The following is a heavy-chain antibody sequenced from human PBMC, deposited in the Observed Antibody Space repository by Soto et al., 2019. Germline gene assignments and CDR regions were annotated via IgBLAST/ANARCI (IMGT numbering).Heavy chain of an antibody. D-gene: IGHD6-6*01. V-gene: IGHV4-34*01. CDR2: INHSGST. CDR1: GGSFSGHY. CDR3: ARKRFGQLVFDP. Sequence: SETLSLTCAVYGGSFSGHYWSWIRQPPGKGLEWIGEINHSGSTNYNPSLKSRVTISVDTSKNQFSLKLSSVTAADTAVYYCARKRFGQLVFDPWGQGTLVNVS. J-gene: IGHJ5*02.